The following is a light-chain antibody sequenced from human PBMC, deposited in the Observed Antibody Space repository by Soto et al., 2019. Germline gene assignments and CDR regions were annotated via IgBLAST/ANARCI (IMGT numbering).Light chain of an antibody. J-gene: IGLJ1*01. V-gene: IGLV2-14*01. Sequence: QSLLSEPASVSLSPGQSISMSCTGTSSDVGGFHSVSWYQQHPGKAPKLIIYEVSNRPSGVSNRFSGSKSGNTASLTISGLQTEDEADYYCSSYTTSSTDVFGTGTKSPS. CDR3: SSYTTSSTDV. CDR2: EVS. CDR1: SSDVGGFHS.